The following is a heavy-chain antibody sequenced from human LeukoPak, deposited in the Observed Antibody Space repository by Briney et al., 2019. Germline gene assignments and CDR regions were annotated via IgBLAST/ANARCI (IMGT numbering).Heavy chain of an antibody. V-gene: IGHV3-7*01. Sequence: GGSLRLSCAASGFTFSSYWMSWVRQAPGKGLEWVANIKQDGSEKYYVDSVKGRFTISRDNAKNSLYLQMNSLRAEDTAVYYCARDDRDYYGAGTMAYYYYGMDVWGQGTTVTVSS. CDR3: ARDDRDYYGAGTMAYYYYGMDV. J-gene: IGHJ6*02. CDR2: IKQDGSEK. D-gene: IGHD3-10*01. CDR1: GFTFSSYW.